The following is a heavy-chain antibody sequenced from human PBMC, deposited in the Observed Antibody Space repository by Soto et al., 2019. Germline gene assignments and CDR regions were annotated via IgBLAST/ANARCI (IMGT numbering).Heavy chain of an antibody. D-gene: IGHD3-3*01. CDR1: GFTFSSYG. CDR3: ARDQLKDFWSGLLGY. J-gene: IGHJ4*02. CDR2: IWYDGSNK. Sequence: GGSLRLSCAASGFTFSSYGMHWVRQAPGKGLEWVAVIWYDGSNKYYADSVKGRFTISRDNSKNTLYLQMNSLRAEDTAVYYCARDQLKDFWSGLLGYWGQGTLVTVSS. V-gene: IGHV3-33*01.